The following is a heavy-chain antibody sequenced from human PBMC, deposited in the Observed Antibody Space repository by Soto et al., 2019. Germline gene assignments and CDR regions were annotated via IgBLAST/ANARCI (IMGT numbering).Heavy chain of an antibody. J-gene: IGHJ4*02. CDR1: GYTFNRHG. D-gene: IGHD1-26*01. CDR2: ISGYNGDI. CDR3: ARVRIVGAREIDF. V-gene: IGHV1-18*04. Sequence: QVHLVQSGGEVKKPGASVKVSCKASGYTFNRHGITWVRQAPGQGLEWMGWISGYNGDINYEQKFQGRVTLSSDTLTSTVYLXXXXLXXXXXXXXXXARVRIVGAREIDFWGQGTLVTVSS.